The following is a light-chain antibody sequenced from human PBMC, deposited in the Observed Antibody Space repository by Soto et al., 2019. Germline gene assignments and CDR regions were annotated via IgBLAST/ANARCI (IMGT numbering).Light chain of an antibody. V-gene: IGKV3D-15*01. CDR1: QSVSSN. J-gene: IGKJ1*01. Sequence: EIVMTQSPATLSVSPGERATLSCRASQSVSSNLAWYQQKPGQAPRLLIYGSSTRATGIPARFSGSGSGTEVTLTISSRQSEDFAVYYCQQESNWRSCGQGTKGEIK. CDR2: GSS. CDR3: QQESNWRS.